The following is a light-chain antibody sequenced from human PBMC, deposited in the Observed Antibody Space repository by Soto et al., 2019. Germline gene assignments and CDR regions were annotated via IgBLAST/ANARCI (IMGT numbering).Light chain of an antibody. CDR3: SSYAGNNNVV. Sequence: QSALTQPPSASGSPGQSVTISCTGTSSDVGGYDYVSWHQHHPGKAPELMIYEVNKRPSGVPDRFSGSKSGNTASLTVSRHQPEDEADYYCSSYAGNNNVVFGGGTKVTVL. V-gene: IGLV2-8*01. J-gene: IGLJ2*01. CDR1: SSDVGGYDY. CDR2: EVN.